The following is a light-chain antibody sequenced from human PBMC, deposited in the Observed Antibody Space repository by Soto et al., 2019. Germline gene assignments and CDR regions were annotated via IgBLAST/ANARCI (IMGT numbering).Light chain of an antibody. CDR1: QSLNNW. J-gene: IGKJ1*01. Sequence: DIQMTQSPSTLSASVGDRVTITCRASQSLNNWLAWFQQKPGKAPKVLIYKVSNLESGVPSRFSGSGSGTEFTLTLSSLQPDDFATYYCQQYNSDSWTFGQGTKVEIK. CDR3: QQYNSDSWT. V-gene: IGKV1-5*03. CDR2: KVS.